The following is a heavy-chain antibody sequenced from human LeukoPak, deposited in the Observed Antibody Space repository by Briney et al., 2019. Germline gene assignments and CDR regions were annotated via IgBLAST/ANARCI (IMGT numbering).Heavy chain of an antibody. V-gene: IGHV3-23*01. CDR2: ISGSGGST. CDR1: GFTFSSYG. Sequence: GGSLRLSCAASGFTFSSYGMSWVRQAPGKGLEWVSAISGSGGSTYYADSVKGRFTISRDNSKNTLYLQMNSLRAEDTAVYYCAKGGFYYYDSSGYWNYWGQGTLVTVSS. D-gene: IGHD3-22*01. J-gene: IGHJ4*02. CDR3: AKGGFYYYDSSGYWNY.